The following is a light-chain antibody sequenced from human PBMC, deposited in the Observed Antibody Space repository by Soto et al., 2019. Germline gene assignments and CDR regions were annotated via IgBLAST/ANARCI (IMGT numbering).Light chain of an antibody. Sequence: DIQMTQSPSSVSASVGDRVTITCRSSEDISTWLAWYQQKPGKAPKLLIYAASSLQSGVPSRFSGSGSGTDFTLTISSLQPDDFATYYCQHYNSYSITFGQGTRLEIK. CDR3: QHYNSYSIT. V-gene: IGKV1D-16*01. J-gene: IGKJ5*01. CDR1: EDISTW. CDR2: AAS.